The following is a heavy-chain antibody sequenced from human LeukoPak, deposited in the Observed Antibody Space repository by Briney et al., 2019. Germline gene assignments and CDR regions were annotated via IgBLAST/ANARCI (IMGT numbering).Heavy chain of an antibody. Sequence: PGGSLRLSCAASGFSFSSYWMHWVRQAPGKGLEWVAFIRYDGSNKYYADSVKGRFTISRDNSKNTLYLQMNSLRAEDTAVYYCAKDFGGRGVDYWGQGTLVTVSS. V-gene: IGHV3-30*02. CDR2: IRYDGSNK. CDR1: GFSFSSYW. D-gene: IGHD2-15*01. CDR3: AKDFGGRGVDY. J-gene: IGHJ4*02.